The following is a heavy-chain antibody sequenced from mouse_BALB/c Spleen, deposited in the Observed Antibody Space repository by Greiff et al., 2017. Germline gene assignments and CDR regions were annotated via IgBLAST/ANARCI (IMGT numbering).Heavy chain of an antibody. CDR1: GYTFTDYN. V-gene: IGHV1-18*01. CDR2: INPNNGGT. Sequence: EVKLMESGPELVKPGASVKIPCKASGYTFTDYNMDWVKQSHGKSLEWIGDINPNNGGTIYNQKFKGKATLTVDKSSSTAYMELRSLTSEDTAVYYCARSGYGTNDYYAMDYWGQGTSVTVSS. J-gene: IGHJ4*01. CDR3: ARSGYGTNDYYAMDY. D-gene: IGHD3-1*01.